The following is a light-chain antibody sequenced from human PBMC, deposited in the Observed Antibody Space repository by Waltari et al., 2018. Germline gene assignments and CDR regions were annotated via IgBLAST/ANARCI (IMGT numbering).Light chain of an antibody. Sequence: QPLLTQPPSVSGTPGQRATMSCSGSTSNVDELLVFCYKQPPRTPPKLLILRDNQRPSGVTHRVSGSTSGDSASLAISGLRSEDEATYHCAACDDRLNSWVFGGGTNLTVL. V-gene: IGLV1-47*01. CDR2: RDN. J-gene: IGLJ3*02. CDR1: TSNVDELL. CDR3: AACDDRLNSWV.